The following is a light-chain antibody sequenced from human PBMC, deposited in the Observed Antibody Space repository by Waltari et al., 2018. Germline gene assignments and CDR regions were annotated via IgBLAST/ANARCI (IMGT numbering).Light chain of an antibody. J-gene: IGKJ1*01. CDR3: QQYNNWPRT. CDR1: QSTNRN. Sequence: EIVMTQSPATLSVSPGERATLPCRASQSTNRNVAWYRQKPGQAPRLLIYGAFARATGIPVRFSGSGSGTEFTLTISSLQSDDFGVYYCQQYNNWPRTFGQGTKVEI. V-gene: IGKV3-15*01. CDR2: GAF.